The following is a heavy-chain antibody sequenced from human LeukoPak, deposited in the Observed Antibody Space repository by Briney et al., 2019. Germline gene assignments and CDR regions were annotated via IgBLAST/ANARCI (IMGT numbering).Heavy chain of an antibody. J-gene: IGHJ4*02. CDR2: INQDGGEK. CDR1: GFTFSSYW. V-gene: IGHV3-7*05. Sequence: PGGSLRLSCAASGFTFSSYWMCWVRQAPGKGLEWVASINQDGGEKYYVDSVKGRFTISRDNTKNSLYLQMNSLRAEDTAVYYCASSSTGFFDYWGQGTLVIVSS. CDR3: ASSSTGFFDY. D-gene: IGHD5/OR15-5a*01.